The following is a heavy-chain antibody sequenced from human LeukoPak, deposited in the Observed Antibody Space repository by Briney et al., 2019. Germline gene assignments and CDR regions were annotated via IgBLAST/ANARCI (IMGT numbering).Heavy chain of an antibody. J-gene: IGHJ5*02. CDR1: GYTFTSYY. V-gene: IGHV1-46*01. Sequence: ASVKVSCKASGYTFTSYYMHWVRQAPGQGLEWMGIINPSGGGTSYAQKFQGRVTMTRDTSTSTVYMELSSLRSEDTAVYYCARGEPHDYGDFNWFDPWGQGTLVTVSS. CDR3: ARGEPHDYGDFNWFDP. CDR2: INPSGGGT. D-gene: IGHD4-17*01.